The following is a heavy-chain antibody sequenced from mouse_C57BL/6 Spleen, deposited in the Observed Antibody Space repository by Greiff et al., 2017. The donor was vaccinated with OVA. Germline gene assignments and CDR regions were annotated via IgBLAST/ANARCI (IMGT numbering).Heavy chain of an antibody. D-gene: IGHD2-1*01. V-gene: IGHV7-3*01. J-gene: IGHJ1*03. CDR1: GFTFTDYY. CDR2: IRNKANRYTT. Sequence: EVKLVESGGGLVQPGGSLSLSCAASGFTFTDYYMSWVRQPPGKALAWLGFIRNKANRYTTEYSASVKGRFTISSDNSQSILYLQMNALRAEDSATYYCASLYGNWYFDVWGTGTTVTVSS. CDR3: ASLYGNWYFDV.